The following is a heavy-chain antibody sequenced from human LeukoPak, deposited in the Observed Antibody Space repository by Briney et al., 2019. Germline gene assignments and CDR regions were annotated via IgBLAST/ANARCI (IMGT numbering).Heavy chain of an antibody. CDR1: GFTFSSYW. CDR3: SRGGIAAAGTFY. J-gene: IGHJ4*02. Sequence: TGGSLRLSCAASGFTFSSYWMHWVRQAPGKGLVWVSRINSDGSSTSYADPVKGRFTISRDNAKNTLYLQMNSLRAEDTAVYYCSRGGIAAAGTFYWGQGTLVTVSS. CDR2: INSDGSST. V-gene: IGHV3-74*01. D-gene: IGHD6-13*01.